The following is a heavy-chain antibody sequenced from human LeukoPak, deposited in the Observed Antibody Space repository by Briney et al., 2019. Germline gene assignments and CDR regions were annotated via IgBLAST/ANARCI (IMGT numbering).Heavy chain of an antibody. CDR1: GGTFSSYA. J-gene: IGHJ6*02. CDR3: ARVQRRGHSYGYYYYGMDV. V-gene: IGHV1-69*13. Sequence: GASVKVSCKASGGTFSSYAISWVRQAPGQGLEWMGGIIPIFGTANYAQKFQGRVTITADESTSTAYMELSSLRSEDTAVYYCARVQRRGHSYGYYYYGMDVWGQGTTVTVSS. CDR2: IIPIFGTA. D-gene: IGHD5-18*01.